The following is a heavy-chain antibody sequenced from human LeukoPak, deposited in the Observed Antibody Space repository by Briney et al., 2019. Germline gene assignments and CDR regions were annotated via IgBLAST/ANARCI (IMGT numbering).Heavy chain of an antibody. CDR2: IYYSGST. CDR1: GGSISSSSYY. V-gene: IGHV4-39*07. CDR3: ASSSGYDLGPYWYLDL. D-gene: IGHD5-12*01. J-gene: IGHJ2*01. Sequence: SETLSLTCTVSGGSISSSSYYWGWIRQPPGKGLEWIGSIYYSGSTSYNPSLKSRVTISVDTSKNQFSLKLSSVTAADTAVYYCASSSGYDLGPYWYLDLWGRGTLVTVSS.